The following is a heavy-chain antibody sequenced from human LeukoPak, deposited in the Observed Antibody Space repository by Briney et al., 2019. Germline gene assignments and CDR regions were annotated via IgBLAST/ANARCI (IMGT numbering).Heavy chain of an antibody. CDR1: GFTFGYFW. J-gene: IGHJ4*02. V-gene: IGHV3-74*01. Sequence: GGSLRLSCAASGFTFGYFWMHWVRQVPGKGLVWVSGINNDGTATYYADSVKGRFTISRDNAKNTVYLQMNGLRAEDTTVYYCATVSEYRGQGTLVTVSS. CDR3: ATVSEY. CDR2: INNDGTAT.